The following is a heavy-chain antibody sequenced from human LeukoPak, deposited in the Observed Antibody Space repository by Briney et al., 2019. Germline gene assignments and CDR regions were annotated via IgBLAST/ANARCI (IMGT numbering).Heavy chain of an antibody. J-gene: IGHJ6*02. CDR1: GFTFSTYG. D-gene: IGHD1-26*01. V-gene: IGHV3-23*01. Sequence: GGSLRLSCAASGFTFSTYGMNWVRQAPGKGLEWVSLISDSGANKHYAASVKGRFTISRDNSKNTLSLQMNSLRPEDTAVYYCAKDVRVGGGGMDVWGQGTPVTVSS. CDR3: AKDVRVGGGGMDV. CDR2: ISDSGANK.